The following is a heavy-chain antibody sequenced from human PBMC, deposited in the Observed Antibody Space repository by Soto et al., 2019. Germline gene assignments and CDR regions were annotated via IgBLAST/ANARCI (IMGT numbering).Heavy chain of an antibody. Sequence: SETLSLTCAVSGDSMSSSGYYWGWIRQPPGKGLEWIGSIYYSGSTYYNPSLQSRVAISVDTSKNQFSLKLKSVTAADTAIYYCARRTVNIRTFYSGLKTHCFDYWGQGAPVTVSS. V-gene: IGHV4-39*01. J-gene: IGHJ4*02. CDR1: GDSMSSSGYY. CDR3: ARRTVNIRTFYSGLKTHCFDY. CDR2: IYYSGST. D-gene: IGHD6-19*01.